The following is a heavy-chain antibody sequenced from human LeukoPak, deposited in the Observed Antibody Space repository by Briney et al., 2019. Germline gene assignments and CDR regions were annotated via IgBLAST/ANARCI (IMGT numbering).Heavy chain of an antibody. Sequence: GRSLRLSCAASGFTFSSYGIHWVRQAPGKGLEWVAAISYDGSNKYYADSVKGRFTISRDNSKNTLYLQMNSLRAEVTAVYYCARDQGVVVHGKYHYYGMDVWGQGTTVTVSS. V-gene: IGHV3-30*03. CDR2: ISYDGSNK. D-gene: IGHD3-22*01. CDR3: ARDQGVVVHGKYHYYGMDV. CDR1: GFTFSSYG. J-gene: IGHJ6*02.